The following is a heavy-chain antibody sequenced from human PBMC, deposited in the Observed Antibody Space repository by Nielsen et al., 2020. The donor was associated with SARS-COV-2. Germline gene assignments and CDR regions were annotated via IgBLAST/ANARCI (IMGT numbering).Heavy chain of an antibody. CDR2: ISGSGGST. CDR1: GFTFDDYG. Sequence: GGSLRLSCAASGFTFDDYGMSWVRQAPGKGLEWVSAISGSGGSTYYADSVKGRFTISRDNSKNTLYLQMNSLRAEDTAVYYCAKGLSSSWRDFDYWGQGTLVTVSS. V-gene: IGHV3-23*01. D-gene: IGHD6-13*01. CDR3: AKGLSSSWRDFDY. J-gene: IGHJ4*02.